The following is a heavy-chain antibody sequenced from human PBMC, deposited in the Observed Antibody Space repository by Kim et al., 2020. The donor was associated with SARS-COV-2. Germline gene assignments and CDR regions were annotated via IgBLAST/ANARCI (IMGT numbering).Heavy chain of an antibody. CDR1: GGSFSGYY. CDR2: INHSGST. CDR3: ASGGHDFWSGSVRAFVI. D-gene: IGHD3-3*01. Sequence: SETLSLTCVVYGGSFSGYYWSWIRQPPGKGLEWIGEINHSGSTKYNPSLKRRVTISVDTSKNQFSLKLSSVTAADTAVNYCASGGHDFWSGSVRAFVIWGQGAMVTVSS. V-gene: IGHV4-34*01. J-gene: IGHJ3*02.